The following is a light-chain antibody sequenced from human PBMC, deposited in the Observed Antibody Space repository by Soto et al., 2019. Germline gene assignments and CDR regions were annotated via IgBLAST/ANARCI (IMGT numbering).Light chain of an antibody. CDR1: QGISSA. CDR2: DAS. Sequence: AIQLTQSPSSLSASVGDSVTITCRASQGISSALAWYQQTPGRAPKLLIYDASSLESGVPSRFSGSRSGTDFTLTVSSLQPEDCATYYCQQYNVYSPWTFGQGTKVDIK. CDR3: QQYNVYSPWT. J-gene: IGKJ1*01. V-gene: IGKV1-13*02.